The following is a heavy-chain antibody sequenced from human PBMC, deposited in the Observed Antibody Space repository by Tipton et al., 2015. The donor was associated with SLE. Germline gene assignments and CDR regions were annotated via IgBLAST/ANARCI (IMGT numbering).Heavy chain of an antibody. Sequence: GSLRLSCAASGFTFSGSAMHWVRQASGKGLEWVGRIRSKANSYATAYAASVKGRFTISRDDSKNTAYLQMNSLKTEDTAVYYCTSSSLSPYSSSWYHYGMDVWGQGTTVTVSS. V-gene: IGHV3-73*01. D-gene: IGHD6-13*01. CDR1: GFTFSGSA. CDR2: IRSKANSYAT. CDR3: TSSSLSPYSSSWYHYGMDV. J-gene: IGHJ6*02.